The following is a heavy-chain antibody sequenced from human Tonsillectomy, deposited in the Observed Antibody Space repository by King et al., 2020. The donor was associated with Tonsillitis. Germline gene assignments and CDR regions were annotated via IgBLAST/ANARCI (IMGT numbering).Heavy chain of an antibody. CDR2: ISGSGGSI. CDR1: GFTFSSSV. Sequence: VQLVESGGGLVQPGGSLRLSCAASGFTFSSSVMTCVRQAPGKGLEWVSAISGSGGSIYYADSVKGRLTISRDNSKHTLYLQMNSLRAEDTAVYYCAKNGGYCSGTICHGYYYYMDVWGKGTTVNVSS. J-gene: IGHJ6*03. CDR3: AKNGGYCSGTICHGYYYYMDV. D-gene: IGHD2-2*01. V-gene: IGHV3-23*04.